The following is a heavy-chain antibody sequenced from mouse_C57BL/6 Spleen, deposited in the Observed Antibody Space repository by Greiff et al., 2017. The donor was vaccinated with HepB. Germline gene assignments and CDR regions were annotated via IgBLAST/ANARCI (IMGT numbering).Heavy chain of an antibody. V-gene: IGHV1-53*01. CDR1: GYTFTSYW. J-gene: IGHJ2*01. D-gene: IGHD2-1*01. CDR3: ARYGNYVGYFDY. CDR2: INPSNGGT. Sequence: VQLQQSGTELVKPGASVKLSCKASGYTFTSYWMHWVKQRPGQGLEWIGNINPSNGGTNYNEKFKSKATLTVDKSSSTAYMQLSSLTSEDSAVYYCARYGNYVGYFDYWGQGTTLTVSS.